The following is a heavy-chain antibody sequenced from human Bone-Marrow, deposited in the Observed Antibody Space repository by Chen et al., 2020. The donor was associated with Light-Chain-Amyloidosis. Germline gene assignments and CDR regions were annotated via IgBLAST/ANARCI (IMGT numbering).Heavy chain of an antibody. D-gene: IGHD1-26*01. Sequence: EVPLVESGGGLVKPGGSLRLSCAASGFTFSLYGMHWVRQAPGKGLEWVSSLPGGGTSKKYADTMRGRFTIPRHNATNSLYLQMNTPRAEEPAVYYCARGGSYYYFDYWGQGILVTVSS. CDR3: ARGGSYYYFDY. CDR1: GFTFSLYG. J-gene: IGHJ4*02. CDR2: LPGGGTSK. V-gene: IGHV3-21*01.